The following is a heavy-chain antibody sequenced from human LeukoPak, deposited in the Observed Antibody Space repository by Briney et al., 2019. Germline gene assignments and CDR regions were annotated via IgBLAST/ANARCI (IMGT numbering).Heavy chain of an antibody. V-gene: IGHV3-48*04. CDR3: ARIAAAGGADAFDI. CDR1: GFTFSSNG. D-gene: IGHD6-13*01. J-gene: IGHJ3*02. CDR2: ISSSGSTI. Sequence: PGGSLRLFCAASGFTFSSNGMSWVRQAPGKGLEWVSAISSSGSTIYYADSVKGRFTISRDNAKNSLYLQMNSLRAEDTAVYYCARIAAAGGADAFDIWGQGTMVTVSS.